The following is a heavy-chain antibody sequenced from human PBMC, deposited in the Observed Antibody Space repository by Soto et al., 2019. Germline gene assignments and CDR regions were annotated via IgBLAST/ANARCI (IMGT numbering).Heavy chain of an antibody. CDR1: GFTVSSNY. Sequence: EVQLVESGGGLVQPGGSLRLSCAASGFTVSSNYMSWVRQAPGKGLEWVSVIYSGGSTYYADSVKGRFTISRHNSKNTLYLQMNRLRAEDTAVYYCAREGGSSDGGYFQHWGQGTLVTVSS. D-gene: IGHD6-13*01. CDR3: AREGGSSDGGYFQH. V-gene: IGHV3-53*04. J-gene: IGHJ1*01. CDR2: IYSGGST.